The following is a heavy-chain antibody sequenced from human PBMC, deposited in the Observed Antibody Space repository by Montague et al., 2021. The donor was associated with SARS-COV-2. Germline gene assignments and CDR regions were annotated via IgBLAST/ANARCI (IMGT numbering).Heavy chain of an antibody. D-gene: IGHD3-10*01. V-gene: IGHV4-34*01. J-gene: IGHJ4*02. CDR2: TNHSGST. CDR3: ARLDYYGSGPYYNPPFDF. Sequence: SETLSLTCAVYGGSFSGYYWSWIRRPPGKGLEWIGETNHSGSTNYNPSLRSRVTTSVDTSKNHFSLKLTSVTAADTAVYYCARLDYYGSGPYYNPPFDFWGQGTLVTVSS. CDR1: GGSFSGYY.